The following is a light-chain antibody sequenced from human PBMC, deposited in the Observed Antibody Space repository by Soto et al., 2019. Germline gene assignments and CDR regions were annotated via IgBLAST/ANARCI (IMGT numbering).Light chain of an antibody. J-gene: IGLJ3*02. Sequence: QPVLTQPPSASGTPGQRVTISCSGSSSNIGTNTINWYQQLPGTAPKLLIHTNNLRPSGVPDRFSGSKSGTSASLAISGLQSEDEADYYCAAWDASLNGWVFGGGTKLTVL. CDR2: TNN. V-gene: IGLV1-44*01. CDR3: AAWDASLNGWV. CDR1: SSNIGTNT.